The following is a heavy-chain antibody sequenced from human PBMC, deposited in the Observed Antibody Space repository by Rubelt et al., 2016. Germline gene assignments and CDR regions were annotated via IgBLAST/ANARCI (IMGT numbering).Heavy chain of an antibody. V-gene: IGHV4-59*01. Sequence: QVQLQESGPGLVKPSETLSLTCTVSGGSMSTYYWSWIRQPPGKGLEWIGYMYYSGSTNYNPSLKSRVTISMDTSKNQFFLQLRSGTAADTAVYYCATSGGNGGDFDYWGQGTLVTVSS. CDR1: GGSMSTYY. CDR3: ATSGGNGGDFDY. J-gene: IGHJ4*02. CDR2: MYYSGST. D-gene: IGHD4-23*01.